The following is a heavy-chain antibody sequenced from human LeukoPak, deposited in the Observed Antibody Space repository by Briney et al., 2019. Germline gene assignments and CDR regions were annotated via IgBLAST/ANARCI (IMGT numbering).Heavy chain of an antibody. CDR3: ARGMNQLQNAFDI. CDR1: GGSISSSSHY. CDR2: IYYTGST. D-gene: IGHD2-2*01. V-gene: IGHV4-39*07. Sequence: SETLSLTCTVSGGSISSSSHYWGWIRQSPGRGLEWIGIIYYTGSTYYNPSLMSRITISVDTSMHQFSLKLSSVTAADTAVYYCARGMNQLQNAFDIWGQGTMVTVSS. J-gene: IGHJ3*02.